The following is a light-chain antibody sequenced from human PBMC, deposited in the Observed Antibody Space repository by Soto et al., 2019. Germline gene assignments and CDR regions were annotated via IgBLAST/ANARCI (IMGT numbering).Light chain of an antibody. V-gene: IGKV3-15*01. CDR3: QQYKNWSRT. CDR1: QSVSSN. CDR2: GAS. J-gene: IGKJ1*01. Sequence: EIVMTQSPATLSVSPGERVTLSCRASQSVSSNLAWYQQNVGQAPRLLIYGASTRAPGIPARFSGSGSGTEVSVSISSLRSEDFAVYYCQQYKNWSRTFGQGPKVEIK.